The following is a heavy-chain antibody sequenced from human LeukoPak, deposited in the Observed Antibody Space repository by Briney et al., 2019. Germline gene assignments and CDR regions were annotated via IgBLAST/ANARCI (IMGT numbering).Heavy chain of an antibody. J-gene: IGHJ4*02. D-gene: IGHD3-10*01. CDR2: IYWNDDK. CDR3: AHIAPPFPVRD. CDR1: GFSLSTSGVG. V-gene: IGHV2-5*01. Sequence: SGPTLVKPTQTLTLTCTFSGFSLSTSGVGVGWIRQPPGKALEWLALIYWNDDKRYSPSLKSRLTITKDTSKNQVVLTMTSMDPVDTATYSCAHIAPPFPVRDWGQGTLVTVSS.